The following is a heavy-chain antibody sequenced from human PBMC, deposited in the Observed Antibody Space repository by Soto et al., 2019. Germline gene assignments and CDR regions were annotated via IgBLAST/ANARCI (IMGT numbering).Heavy chain of an antibody. CDR3: ARDGGQLEDYFDY. V-gene: IGHV3-7*01. CDR1: GFTFSRHW. Sequence: GGSLRLSCAASGFTFSRHWMSWLRQAPGKGLEWGANIDEDGSDKYYVDSVKGRFTISRDNAKNSLYLQMYSLRVEDTAVYYCARDGGQLEDYFDYWGQGTTVTVSS. J-gene: IGHJ4*02. D-gene: IGHD6-6*01. CDR2: IDEDGSDK.